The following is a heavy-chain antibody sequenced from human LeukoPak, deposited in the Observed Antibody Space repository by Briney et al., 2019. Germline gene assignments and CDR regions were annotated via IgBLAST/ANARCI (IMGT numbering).Heavy chain of an antibody. Sequence: ASVKVSCKASGYTFTGYFIHWVRQAPGQGLEWMGWINPNSGGTNYAQKFQGRVTMTRDTSISTAYMELSRLRSDDTAVYYCARDYMAAAGINVNWFDPWGQGTLVTVSS. CDR1: GYTFTGYF. CDR2: INPNSGGT. CDR3: ARDYMAAAGINVNWFDP. V-gene: IGHV1-2*02. D-gene: IGHD6-13*01. J-gene: IGHJ5*02.